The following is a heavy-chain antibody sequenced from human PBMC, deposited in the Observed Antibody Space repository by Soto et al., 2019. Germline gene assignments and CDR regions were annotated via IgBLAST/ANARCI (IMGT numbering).Heavy chain of an antibody. CDR1: GYSIRSSNW. J-gene: IGHJ4*02. Sequence: QVQLQESGPGLVKPSDTLSLTCAVSGYSIRSSNWWGWILQPPGQGLEWIGYIYYSGTTYYNPSLKSPFTMSVDTSKTQCSLKLPSVTAVDTAVYYCARREIQGPIDYWGQGTLVTVSS. CDR3: ARREIQGPIDY. V-gene: IGHV4-28*01. D-gene: IGHD1-26*01. CDR2: IYYSGTT.